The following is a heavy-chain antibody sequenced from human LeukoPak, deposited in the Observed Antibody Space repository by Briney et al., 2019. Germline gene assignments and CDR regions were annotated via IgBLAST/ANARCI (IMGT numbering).Heavy chain of an antibody. Sequence: GGSLRLSCAASGFTFSSYGMHWVRQAPGKGLEWVAVIWYDGGNKYYADSVKGRFTISRDNSKNTLYPQMNSLRAEDTAVYYCAKDIGFLEWLLTFDYWGQGTLVTVSS. CDR3: AKDIGFLEWLLTFDY. CDR2: IWYDGGNK. V-gene: IGHV3-33*06. CDR1: GFTFSSYG. D-gene: IGHD3-3*01. J-gene: IGHJ4*02.